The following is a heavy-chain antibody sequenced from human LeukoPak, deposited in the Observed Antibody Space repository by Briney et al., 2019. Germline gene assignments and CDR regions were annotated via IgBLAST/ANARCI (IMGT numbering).Heavy chain of an antibody. CDR2: IKQDGSEK. Sequence: PGGSLRLSCAASGFTVSSNHMSWVRQAPGKGLEWVADIKQDGSEKYYVDSVKGRFTISRDNAQNSLYLQMNSLRAEDTAVYYCAKHWSRGRDYWGQGTLVTVSS. V-gene: IGHV3-7*01. D-gene: IGHD3-16*01. CDR1: GFTVSSNH. CDR3: AKHWSRGRDY. J-gene: IGHJ4*02.